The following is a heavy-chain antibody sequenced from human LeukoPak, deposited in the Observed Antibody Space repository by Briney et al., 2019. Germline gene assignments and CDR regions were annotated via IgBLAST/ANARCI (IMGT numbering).Heavy chain of an antibody. J-gene: IGHJ4*02. V-gene: IGHV1-8*01. D-gene: IGHD2/OR15-2a*01. Sequence: GASVKVSCKASGYTFTSYDINWVRQATGQGLEWMGWMNPKNGNTGYAQKFQGRVSMTRSTSISTAYLELSSLRSEDTAVYYCARGHGEYSNGPAPYWGQGTLVTVSS. CDR3: ARGHGEYSNGPAPY. CDR1: GYTFTSYD. CDR2: MNPKNGNT.